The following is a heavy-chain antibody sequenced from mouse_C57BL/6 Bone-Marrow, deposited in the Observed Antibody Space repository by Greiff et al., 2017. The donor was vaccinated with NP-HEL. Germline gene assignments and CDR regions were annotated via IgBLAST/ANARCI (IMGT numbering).Heavy chain of an antibody. V-gene: IGHV1-39*01. CDR3: AALSYPDWYFDV. D-gene: IGHD2-10*01. CDR2: INPNYGTT. CDR1: GYSFTDYN. Sequence: EVQLQQSGPELVKPGASVKISCKASGYSFTDYNMNWVKQSTGKSLEWIGVINPNYGTTSYNQKFKGKATLTVDQSSSTAYMQLNSLTSEDSAVYYCAALSYPDWYFDVWGTGTTVTVSS. J-gene: IGHJ1*03.